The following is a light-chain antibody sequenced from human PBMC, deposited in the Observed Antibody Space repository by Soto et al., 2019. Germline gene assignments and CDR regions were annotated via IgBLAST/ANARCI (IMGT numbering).Light chain of an antibody. V-gene: IGLV2-14*01. CDR2: EVT. CDR3: SSYTSTDTLYV. J-gene: IGLJ1*01. Sequence: QSALTKPASVSGSPGQSITISCTGTRSDIGAYNYVSWYQRHPVKAPKLLIYEVTSRPSGFSNRFSGSKSGNTASLTISGLQAEYDADYFCSSYTSTDTLYVFGSGTKLTVL. CDR1: RSDIGAYNY.